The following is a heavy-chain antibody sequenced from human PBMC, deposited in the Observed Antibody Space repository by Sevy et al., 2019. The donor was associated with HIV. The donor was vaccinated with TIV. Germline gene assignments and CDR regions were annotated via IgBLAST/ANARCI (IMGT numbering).Heavy chain of an antibody. CDR1: GFTFSSYS. J-gene: IGHJ4*02. Sequence: GGSLRLSCAASGFTFSSYSMNWVRQAPGKGLEWVSYISSSSSTIYYADSEKGRFTISRDNAKNSLYLQMNSLRDEDTAVYYCARVNNHHYGDYGGIDYWGQGTLVTVSS. CDR2: ISSSSSTI. D-gene: IGHD4-17*01. CDR3: ARVNNHHYGDYGGIDY. V-gene: IGHV3-48*02.